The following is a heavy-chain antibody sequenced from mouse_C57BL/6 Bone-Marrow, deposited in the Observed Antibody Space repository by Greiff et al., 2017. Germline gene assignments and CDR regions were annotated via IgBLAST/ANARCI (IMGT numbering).Heavy chain of an antibody. CDR1: GFTFSSYG. CDR2: ISSGGSYT. Sequence: EVKLQESGGDLVKPGGSLKLSCAASGFTFSSYGMSWVRQTPDKRLEWVATISSGGSYTYYPDSVKGRFTISRDNAKNTLYLQMSSLKSEDTAMYYCARQIYDGYWYYFDYWGQGTTLTVSS. V-gene: IGHV5-6*01. CDR3: ARQIYDGYWYYFDY. J-gene: IGHJ2*01. D-gene: IGHD2-3*01.